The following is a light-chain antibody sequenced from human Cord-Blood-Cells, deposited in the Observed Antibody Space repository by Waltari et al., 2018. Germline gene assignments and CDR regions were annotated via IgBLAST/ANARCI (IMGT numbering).Light chain of an antibody. J-gene: IGLJ2*01. V-gene: IGLV4-69*01. CDR3: QTWGTGNVV. Sequence: QLVLTQSPSASASLGASVKLTCTLRRGHSSYAIAWHQQQPEKGPRYLMKLNSDGSHSKGDGIPDRFSGSSSGAERYLTISSLQSEDEADYYCQTWGTGNVVFGGGTKLTVL. CDR1: RGHSSYA. CDR2: LNSDGSH.